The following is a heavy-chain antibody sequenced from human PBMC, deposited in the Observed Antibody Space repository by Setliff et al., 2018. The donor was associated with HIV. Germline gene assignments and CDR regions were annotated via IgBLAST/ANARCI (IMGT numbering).Heavy chain of an antibody. Sequence: PSETLSLTCTVSGGSITSSRYYWGWIRQPPGKGLAWTGSVYYSGTTYYNPSLKRRVTISVDTSKNQFSLKLSSVTAADTAVYYCARSRGDIVMMVAAHWYFDLWGRGTLVTVSS. J-gene: IGHJ2*01. D-gene: IGHD2-15*01. CDR1: GGSITSSRYY. CDR2: VYYSGTT. CDR3: ARSRGDIVMMVAAHWYFDL. V-gene: IGHV4-39*07.